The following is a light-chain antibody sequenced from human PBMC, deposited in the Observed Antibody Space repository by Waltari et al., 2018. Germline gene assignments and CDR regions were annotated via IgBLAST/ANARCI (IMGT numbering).Light chain of an antibody. CDR2: QDS. J-gene: IGLJ2*01. Sequence: LTQPPSVSVSPGQTASITCSGDKLGDKYACWYQQKPGQSPVLVLDQDSKRPSGIPERFAGANSGNTATLTISGTQAMDEADYYCQAWDSSTASVVFGGGTKLTVL. CDR3: QAWDSSTASVV. CDR1: KLGDKY. V-gene: IGLV3-1*01.